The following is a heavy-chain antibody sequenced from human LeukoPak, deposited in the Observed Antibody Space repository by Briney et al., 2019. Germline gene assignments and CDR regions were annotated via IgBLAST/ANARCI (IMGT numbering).Heavy chain of an antibody. CDR3: AGPSGRYYYYYMDV. V-gene: IGHV4-38-2*02. CDR1: GYSISSGYY. Sequence: PSETLSLTCTVTGYSISSGYYWGWIRQPPGKGLEWIGSIYHSGSTYYNPSLKSRVTISVDTSKNQFSLKLSSVTAADTAVYYCAGPSGRYYYYYMDVWGKGTTVTVSS. J-gene: IGHJ6*03. CDR2: IYHSGST.